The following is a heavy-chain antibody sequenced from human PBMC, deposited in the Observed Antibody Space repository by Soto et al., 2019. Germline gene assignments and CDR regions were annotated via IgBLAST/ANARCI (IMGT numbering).Heavy chain of an antibody. J-gene: IGHJ3*02. D-gene: IGHD6-13*01. CDR3: ARGPIAAAGTNDAFDI. CDR2: INPNSGGT. Sequence: ASVKVSCKASGGTFSSYAISWVRQAPGQGLEWMGWINPNSGGTNYAQKFQGWVTMTRDTSISTAYMELSRLRSDDTAVYYCARGPIAAAGTNDAFDIWGQGTMVTVSS. CDR1: GGTFSSYA. V-gene: IGHV1-2*04.